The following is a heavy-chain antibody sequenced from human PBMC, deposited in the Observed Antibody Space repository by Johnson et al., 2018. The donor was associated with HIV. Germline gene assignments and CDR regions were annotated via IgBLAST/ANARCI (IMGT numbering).Heavy chain of an antibody. V-gene: IGHV3-20*04. D-gene: IGHD3-10*01. CDR2: IYSGGNT. Sequence: VQLVESGGGVVRPGGSLRLSCAASGFTFDDYGMRWVRQALGKGLAWVSVIYSGGNTYYADSVKGRFTISRDNAKNSLYLQMNSLRAEDTAVYYCAIVRSALRLAFDIWGQGTMVTVSS. CDR1: GFTFDDYG. J-gene: IGHJ3*02. CDR3: AIVRSALRLAFDI.